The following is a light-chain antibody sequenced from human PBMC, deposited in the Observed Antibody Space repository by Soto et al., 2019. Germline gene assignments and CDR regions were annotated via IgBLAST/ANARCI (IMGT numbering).Light chain of an antibody. CDR3: SSYAGNNNVI. Sequence: QFVLTQPPSASGSPGQSVTISCTGTSSDVGSYRFVSWYQQHPGKAPKLLIYEVSKRPSGVPDRFSASTSGNTASLTVSGLQADDEADYYCSSYAGNNNVIFGGGTKLTVL. CDR1: SSDVGSYRF. CDR2: EVS. J-gene: IGLJ2*01. V-gene: IGLV2-8*01.